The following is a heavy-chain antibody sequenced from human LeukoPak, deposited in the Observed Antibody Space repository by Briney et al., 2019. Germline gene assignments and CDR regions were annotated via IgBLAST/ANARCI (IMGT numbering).Heavy chain of an antibody. CDR3: TTWGSGMDV. Sequence: GGSLRLSCAASGFTFSSYWMSWVRQAPGKGLEWVANIKDDGSEKYYVDSVKGRLTISRDNAKNSLYLQMSSLRAEDTAVYYCTTWGSGMDVWGQGTMVTVSS. CDR1: GFTFSSYW. D-gene: IGHD7-27*01. J-gene: IGHJ6*02. CDR2: IKDDGSEK. V-gene: IGHV3-7*03.